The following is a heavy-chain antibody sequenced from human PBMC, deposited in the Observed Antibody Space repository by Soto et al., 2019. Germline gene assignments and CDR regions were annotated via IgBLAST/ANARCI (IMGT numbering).Heavy chain of an antibody. CDR2: ISSNGNST. V-gene: IGHV3-64*02. Sequence: GSLRLSCAASGFTFSRYPMHWVRQAPGKGLEYVSAISSNGNSTFYADSVRGRFTLSRDNFKNTLYLQMGSLRVEGMAVYYCARGLIPYGMDVWGQGTTVTVSS. CDR1: GFTFSRYP. J-gene: IGHJ6*02. CDR3: ARGLIPYGMDV.